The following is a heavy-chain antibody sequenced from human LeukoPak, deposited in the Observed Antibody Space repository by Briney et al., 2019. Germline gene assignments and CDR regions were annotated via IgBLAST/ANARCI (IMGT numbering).Heavy chain of an antibody. CDR3: ARDGRLLAFDY. CDR1: GFTFSSYS. J-gene: IGHJ4*02. Sequence: GSLRLSCAASGFTFSSYSMNWVRQAPGKGLEWVSYISSSSSTIYYADSVKGRFTISRDNAKNSLHLQMNSLRDEDTAVYYCARDGRLLAFDYWGQGTLVTVSS. CDR2: ISSSSSTI. D-gene: IGHD3-3*01. V-gene: IGHV3-48*02.